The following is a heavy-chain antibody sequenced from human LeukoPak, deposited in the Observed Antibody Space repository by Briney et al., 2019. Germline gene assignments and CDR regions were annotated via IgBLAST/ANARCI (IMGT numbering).Heavy chain of an antibody. CDR2: IVVGGTT. CDR1: GFTFSNAW. D-gene: IGHD1-14*01. V-gene: IGHV3-15*04. Sequence: GGSLRLSCAASGFTFSNAWMSWVRQAPGKGLEWVARIVVGGTTDYAAPVKGRFTISRDDSMNMLYLQMDSLKTGDTAMYYCATDVPSPLAQIDYWGQGTLVTVSS. J-gene: IGHJ4*02. CDR3: ATDVPSPLAQIDY.